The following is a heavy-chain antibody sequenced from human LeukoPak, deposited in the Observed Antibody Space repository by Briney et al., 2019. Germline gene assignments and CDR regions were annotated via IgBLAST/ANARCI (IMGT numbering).Heavy chain of an antibody. Sequence: GGSLRLSCAASGFTFSRNGMHWVRLAPGKGLEWVAVIWYDGSNQYYADSVKGRFTISRDNSKNTLYLQMNSLRAEDTAVYYCARENWDSLDYWGQGTLVTVSS. J-gene: IGHJ4*02. V-gene: IGHV3-33*01. CDR2: IWYDGSNQ. CDR1: GFTFSRNG. D-gene: IGHD7-27*01. CDR3: ARENWDSLDY.